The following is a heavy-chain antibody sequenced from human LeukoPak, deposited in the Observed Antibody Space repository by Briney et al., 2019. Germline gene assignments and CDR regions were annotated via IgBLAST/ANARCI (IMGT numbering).Heavy chain of an antibody. CDR3: ARYGSGSTWFDP. D-gene: IGHD3-10*01. V-gene: IGHV4-4*07. CDR2: FYSGGST. CDR1: GGSISSYY. Sequence: SETLSLTCTVSGGSISSYYWSWIRQPAGKGLEWIGRFYSGGSTDYNPSLKSRVTMSVDTSKNQFSLKLSSVTAADTAVYYCARYGSGSTWFDPWGQGTLVTVSS. J-gene: IGHJ5*02.